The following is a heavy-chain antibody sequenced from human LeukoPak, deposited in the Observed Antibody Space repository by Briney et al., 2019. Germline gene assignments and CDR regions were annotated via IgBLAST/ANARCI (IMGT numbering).Heavy chain of an antibody. D-gene: IGHD3-10*01. CDR2: IRYDGSDE. Sequence: PGGSLRLSRAASGFTFSSYGMHWVRQAPGKGLEWVAFIRYDGSDENYADSVKGRFTISRDNSKNTLYLHMNSLRAEDTAVYYCAKEFNFFRGVIISTDYWGQGTLVTVSS. CDR1: GFTFSSYG. J-gene: IGHJ4*02. V-gene: IGHV3-30*02. CDR3: AKEFNFFRGVIISTDY.